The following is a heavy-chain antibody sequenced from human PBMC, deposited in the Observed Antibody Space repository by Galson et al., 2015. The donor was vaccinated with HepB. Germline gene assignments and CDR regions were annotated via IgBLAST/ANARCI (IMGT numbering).Heavy chain of an antibody. D-gene: IGHD2-2*03. J-gene: IGHJ4*02. CDR1: GYTLTELS. CDR2: FDPEDGET. CDR3: AKVGFPGGYCSSTSCYDY. V-gene: IGHV1-24*01. Sequence: SVKVSCKVSGYTLTELSMHWVRQAPGKGLEWMGGFDPEDGETIYAQKFRGRVTMTEDTSTDTAYMELSSLRSEDTAVYYCAKVGFPGGYCSSTSCYDYWGQGTLVTVSS.